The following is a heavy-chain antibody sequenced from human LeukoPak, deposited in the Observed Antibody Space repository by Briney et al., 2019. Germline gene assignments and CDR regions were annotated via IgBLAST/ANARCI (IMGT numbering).Heavy chain of an antibody. CDR2: VYPDDSET. D-gene: IGHD3-22*01. Sequence: GESLKISCKGSGYSFTSYWIGWVRQMPGKGLEWMGIVYPDDSETRYSPSFQGQITISADKSSSTAYLQWSSLKASDTAMYYCARRTMIVGYDMWGQGTMVTVSS. CDR3: ARRTMIVGYDM. CDR1: GYSFTSYW. V-gene: IGHV5-51*01. J-gene: IGHJ3*02.